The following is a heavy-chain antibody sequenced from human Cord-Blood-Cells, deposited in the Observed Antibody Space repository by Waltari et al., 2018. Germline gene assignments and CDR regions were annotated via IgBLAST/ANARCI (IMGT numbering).Heavy chain of an antibody. CDR1: GFTFSSYA. CDR3: ARGWGHIVVVTAPYFDY. V-gene: IGHV3-30*04. D-gene: IGHD2-21*02. J-gene: IGHJ4*02. Sequence: QVQLVESGGGVVQPGRSLRLSCAASGFTFSSYAMHWVRQAPGKGLEWVAVISYDGSNKYYADSVKGRFTTSRDNSKNTLYLQMNSLRAEDTAVYYCARGWGHIVVVTAPYFDYWGQGTLVTVSS. CDR2: ISYDGSNK.